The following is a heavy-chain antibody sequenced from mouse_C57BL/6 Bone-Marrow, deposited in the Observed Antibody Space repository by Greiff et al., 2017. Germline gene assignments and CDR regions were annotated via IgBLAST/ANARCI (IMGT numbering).Heavy chain of an antibody. V-gene: IGHV5-16*01. CDR2: INYDGSST. Sequence: VQLKESEGGLVQPGSSMKLSCTASGFTFSDYYMAWVRQVPEKGLEWVANINYDGSSTYYLDSLKSRFIISRDNAKTILYLQMSSLKSEDTATYYCARDPLMDYWGQGTSVTVSS. CDR3: ARDPLMDY. J-gene: IGHJ4*01. CDR1: GFTFSDYY.